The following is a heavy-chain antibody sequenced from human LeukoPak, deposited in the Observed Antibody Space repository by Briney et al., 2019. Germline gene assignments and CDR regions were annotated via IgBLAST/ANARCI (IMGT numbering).Heavy chain of an antibody. D-gene: IGHD2-2*01. Sequence: TGGSLRLSCAASGFTFSSYSMNWVRQAPGKGLEWVSSISSGTSYIYYADSVKGRFTISRDNAKNSLFLQMDSLRAEDTAVYYCARVSRYYFDYWGQGTLVTVSS. J-gene: IGHJ4*02. CDR3: ARVSRYYFDY. V-gene: IGHV3-21*01. CDR2: ISSGTSYI. CDR1: GFTFSSYS.